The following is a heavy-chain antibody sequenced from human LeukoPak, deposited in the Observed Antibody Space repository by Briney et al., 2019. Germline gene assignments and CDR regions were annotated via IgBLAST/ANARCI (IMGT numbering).Heavy chain of an antibody. J-gene: IGHJ6*02. Sequence: GGSLRLSCATSGFSFNNDWMDWVRQAPGKGLEWVANINQDGSEKNCLDSVKGRFTISGDNSRNTLYLQMNSLRVEDTAVYYCARERIYFGSGGDLTDARLFYYYGMDVWGQGTTVTVSS. CDR2: INQDGSEK. CDR3: ARERIYFGSGGDLTDARLFYYYGMDV. D-gene: IGHD3-10*01. V-gene: IGHV3-7*03. CDR1: GFSFNNDW.